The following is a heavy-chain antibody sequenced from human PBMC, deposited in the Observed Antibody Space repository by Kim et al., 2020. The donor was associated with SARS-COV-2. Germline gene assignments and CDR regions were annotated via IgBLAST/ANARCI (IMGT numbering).Heavy chain of an antibody. CDR3: ARHRRGGYYYGVDV. CDR2: IYPGDSAT. J-gene: IGHJ6*02. V-gene: IGHV5-51*01. Sequence: GASLQISCKGSEYIFTNYWIAWVRQVPGKGLELMGIIYPGDSATRYSPSFQGQVTISADKSISTAYLQWSSLRASDTAIYYCARHRRGGYYYGVDVWGQGTPVTVSS. CDR1: EYIFTNYW.